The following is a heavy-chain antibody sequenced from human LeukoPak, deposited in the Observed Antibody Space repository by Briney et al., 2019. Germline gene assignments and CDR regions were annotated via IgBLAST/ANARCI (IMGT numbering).Heavy chain of an antibody. J-gene: IGHJ4*02. Sequence: GGSLRLSCAASGFTFDDYAMHWVRQAPGKGLEWVSGISWNSGSIGYADSVKGRFTISRDNAKNSLYLQMNSLRAEDTAVYYCAREGGWYGSGSYYFDYWGQGTLVTVSS. D-gene: IGHD3-10*01. V-gene: IGHV3-9*01. CDR3: AREGGWYGSGSYYFDY. CDR1: GFTFDDYA. CDR2: ISWNSGSI.